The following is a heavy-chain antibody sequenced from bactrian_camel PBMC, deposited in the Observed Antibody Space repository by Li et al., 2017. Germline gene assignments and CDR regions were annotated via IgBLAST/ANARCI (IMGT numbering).Heavy chain of an antibody. CDR1: GYTSGTYR. D-gene: IGHD6*01. CDR3: AAGPWNSWPWSSRSVYTY. Sequence: HVQLVESGGGSVQAGGSLRLSCAASGYTSGTYRMAWFRVVPGKEREGVAAIYAGGGREWYADFVDGRFTISQDNAKNTVYLQMNSLKPGDTGMYYCAAGPWNSWPWSSRSVYTYWGQGTQVTVS. J-gene: IGHJ4*01. CDR2: IYAGGGRE. V-gene: IGHV3S1*01.